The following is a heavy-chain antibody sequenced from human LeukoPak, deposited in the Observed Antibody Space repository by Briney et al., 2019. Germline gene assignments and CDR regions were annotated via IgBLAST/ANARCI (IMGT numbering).Heavy chain of an antibody. J-gene: IGHJ4*02. V-gene: IGHV3-30*18. D-gene: IGHD6-13*01. CDR1: GFTFSSYG. Sequence: GGSLRLSCAASGFTFSSYGMHWARQAPGKGLEWVAVISYDGSNKYYADSVKGRFTISRDNSKNTLYLQMNSLRAEDTAVYYCAKDLEQQLDGYYFDYWGQGTLVTVSS. CDR2: ISYDGSNK. CDR3: AKDLEQQLDGYYFDY.